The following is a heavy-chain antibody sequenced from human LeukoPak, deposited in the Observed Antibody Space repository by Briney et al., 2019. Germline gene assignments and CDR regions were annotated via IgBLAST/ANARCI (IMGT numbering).Heavy chain of an antibody. CDR1: GGSISSGDCY. CDR3: ARGGRDSSGWYDY. CDR2: IYYSGST. J-gene: IGHJ4*02. V-gene: IGHV4-30-2*01. D-gene: IGHD6-19*01. Sequence: SQTLSLTCTVSGGSISSGDCYWSWIRQPPGKGLEWIGYIYYSGSTYYNPSLKSRVTISVDRSKNQFSLKLSSVTAADTAVYYCARGGRDSSGWYDYWGQGTLVTVSS.